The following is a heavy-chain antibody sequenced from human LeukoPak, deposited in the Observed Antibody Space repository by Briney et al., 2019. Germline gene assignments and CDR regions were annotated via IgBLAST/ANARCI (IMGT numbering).Heavy chain of an antibody. CDR3: ARLRGYSYGYIDY. D-gene: IGHD5-18*01. CDR2: IYYSGST. V-gene: IGHV4-39*01. Sequence: PSETLSLTCTVSGGSVSSSGYYWGCIRQPPGKGLAWIGSIYYSGSTYYNPSLKSRLTISIDTSKDQFSLRLRSVTAADTAVYYCARLRGYSYGYIDYWGQGTLVTVSS. CDR1: GGSVSSSGYY. J-gene: IGHJ4*02.